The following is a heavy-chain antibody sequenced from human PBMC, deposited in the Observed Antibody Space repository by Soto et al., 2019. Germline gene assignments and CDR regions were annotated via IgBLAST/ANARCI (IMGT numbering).Heavy chain of an antibody. J-gene: IGHJ5*02. CDR1: GFTFSDYY. CDR2: ISSSGSTI. V-gene: IGHV3-11*01. Sequence: GGSLRLSCAASGFTFSDYYMSWIRQAPGKGLEWVSYISSSGSTIYYADSVKGRFTISRDNAKNSLYLQMNSLRAEDTAVYYCARDQIHGILTGPGWFDPWGQGTLVTVSS. D-gene: IGHD3-9*01. CDR3: ARDQIHGILTGPGWFDP.